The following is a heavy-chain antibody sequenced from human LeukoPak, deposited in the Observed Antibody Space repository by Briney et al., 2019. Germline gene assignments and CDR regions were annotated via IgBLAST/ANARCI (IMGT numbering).Heavy chain of an antibody. J-gene: IGHJ4*02. Sequence: GGSLRLSCAASGFMFSNLRMSWVRQAPGKGLEWVAPMYQSGSEKYYLDSVKGRFTISRDNAKNSLFLHMSNLRAEDTAVYYCARTIFGVVIPASIFDYWGQGTLVSVSS. V-gene: IGHV3-7*01. CDR2: MYQSGSEK. CDR1: GFMFSNLR. CDR3: ARTIFGVVIPASIFDY. D-gene: IGHD3-3*01.